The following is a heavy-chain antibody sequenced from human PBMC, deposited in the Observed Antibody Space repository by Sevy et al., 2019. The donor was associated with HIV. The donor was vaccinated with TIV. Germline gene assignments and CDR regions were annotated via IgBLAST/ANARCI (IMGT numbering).Heavy chain of an antibody. CDR1: GFSLSDYA. CDR3: ARGPYNSGLRFDF. CDR2: ISFDGGNT. D-gene: IGHD5-12*01. V-gene: IGHV3-30-3*01. Sequence: GGSLRLSCVASGFSLSDYAMHWVRQGPDKGLAWVAVISFDGGNTYYSDAVEGRFTISRGNSKTTVVLQMNSLSPDDTALYYCARGPYNSGLRFDFWGQGTLVTVSS. J-gene: IGHJ4*02.